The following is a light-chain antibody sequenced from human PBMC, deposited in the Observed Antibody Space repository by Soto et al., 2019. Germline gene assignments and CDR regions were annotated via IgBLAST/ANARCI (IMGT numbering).Light chain of an antibody. CDR1: STNIENNY. V-gene: IGLV1-51*02. CDR2: DDN. Sequence: QSVLTQPPSVSASPGQTVTISCSGSSTNIENNYVSWYQHFPGTAPKLLIYDDNNRPSGIPDRYSGSKSGTSATLCITGLQTGDEDDYYCVTWDGNLSAGVFGGGTKLTVL. J-gene: IGLJ2*01. CDR3: VTWDGNLSAGV.